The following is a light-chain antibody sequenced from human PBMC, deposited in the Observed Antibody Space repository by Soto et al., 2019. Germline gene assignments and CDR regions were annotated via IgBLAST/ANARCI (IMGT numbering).Light chain of an antibody. CDR3: QQYNNWPIT. CDR1: QTVSSN. V-gene: IGKV3-15*01. Sequence: EIVLTQSPATLSVSPGERATLSCRACQTVSSNVAWYQQKPGQAPRLLIYGASTRATGIPARFSGSGSGTEFTLPISSLQSEDFAVYYCQQYNNWPITFGQGTRLEIK. CDR2: GAS. J-gene: IGKJ5*01.